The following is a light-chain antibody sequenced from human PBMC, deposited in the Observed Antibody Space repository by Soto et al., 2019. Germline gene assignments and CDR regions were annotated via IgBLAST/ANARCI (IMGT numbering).Light chain of an antibody. J-gene: IGKJ1*01. V-gene: IGKV1-5*01. CDR3: QQDHNYWT. CDR1: QSIGNK. Sequence: DIQMTQSPSTLSASVGDGVTITCRASQSIGNKLAWYQQKPGKAPKLLIYDASSLESGVPSRFSGSGSGTEFTLTISSLPPDACTIYYCQQDHNYWTFGHGTKVEIK. CDR2: DAS.